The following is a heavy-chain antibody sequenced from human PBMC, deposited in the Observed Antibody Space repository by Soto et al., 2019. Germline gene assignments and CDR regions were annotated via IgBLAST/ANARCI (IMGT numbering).Heavy chain of an antibody. CDR1: GGSISSTCYY. D-gene: IGHD3-10*01. J-gene: IGHJ4*02. Sequence: SETLSLTCTVSGGSISSTCYYWGWIRQHPEKGLEWIGRIYYSGSTYYNPSLKSRVTISLDTSKNKFSLKLSSVTVVDTAVYYCARDRSGSGSYYYDYWSQGTLVTVSS. CDR3: ARDRSGSGSYYYDY. CDR2: IYYSGST. V-gene: IGHV4-39*07.